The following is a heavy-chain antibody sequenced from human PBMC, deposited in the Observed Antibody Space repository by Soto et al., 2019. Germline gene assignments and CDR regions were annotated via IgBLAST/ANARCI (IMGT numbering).Heavy chain of an antibody. Sequence: EVQLLESGGGLVQPGGSLRLSCAASGLTFSSSAMSWVRQAPGKGLEWVSAISSAGGSTFYADSVKGRFTISRDDSKNTLYLHMNTLRAEDTAVYYCAERQCSGGSCVTEYFQHWGQGTLVTVSS. D-gene: IGHD2-15*01. J-gene: IGHJ1*01. CDR3: AERQCSGGSCVTEYFQH. V-gene: IGHV3-23*01. CDR1: GLTFSSSA. CDR2: ISSAGGST.